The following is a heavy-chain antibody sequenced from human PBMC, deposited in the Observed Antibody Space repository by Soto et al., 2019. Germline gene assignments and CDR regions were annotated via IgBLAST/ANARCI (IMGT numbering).Heavy chain of an antibody. J-gene: IGHJ6*02. D-gene: IGHD5-12*01. CDR3: ARDSGYVKYGMDV. CDR1: GGSISSGGYY. V-gene: IGHV4-31*03. Sequence: PSETLSLTCTVSGGSISSGGYYWSWIRQHPGKGLEWIGYIYYSGSTYYNPSLKSRVTISVDTSKKQFSLKLSSVTAADTAVYYSARDSGYVKYGMDVWGQGNTVTV. CDR2: IYYSGST.